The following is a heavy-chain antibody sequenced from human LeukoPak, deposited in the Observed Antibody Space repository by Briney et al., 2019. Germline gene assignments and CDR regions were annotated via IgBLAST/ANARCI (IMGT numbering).Heavy chain of an antibody. V-gene: IGHV4-59*08. Sequence: SETLSLTCTVSGGSISSYYWSWIRQPPGKGLEWIGYIYYSGSTNYNPSLKSRVTISVDTSKNQFSLKLRSVTAADTAGYYCASLLYNWNDYWFDPWGQGTLVTVSS. CDR2: IYYSGST. D-gene: IGHD1-1*01. J-gene: IGHJ5*02. CDR1: GGSISSYY. CDR3: ASLLYNWNDYWFDP.